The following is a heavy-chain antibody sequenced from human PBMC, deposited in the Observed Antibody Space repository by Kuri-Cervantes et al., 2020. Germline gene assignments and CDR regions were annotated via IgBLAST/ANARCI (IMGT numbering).Heavy chain of an antibody. D-gene: IGHD3-16*02. CDR2: IKSKTDGGTT. J-gene: IGHJ6*03. Sequence: GGSLRLSCAASGFTFSNAWMSWVRQAPGKGLEWVGRIKSKTDGGTTDYAAPVKGRFTISRDDSKHTLYMQINSLKTEGTAVYYCTTDGIIDYYYMDVWGKGTTVTVSS. V-gene: IGHV3-15*01. CDR3: TTDGIIDYYYMDV. CDR1: GFTFSNAW.